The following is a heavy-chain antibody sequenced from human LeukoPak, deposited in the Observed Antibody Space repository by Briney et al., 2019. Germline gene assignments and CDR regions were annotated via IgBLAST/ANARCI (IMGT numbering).Heavy chain of an antibody. CDR2: ISAYNGNT. D-gene: IGHD3-22*01. CDR1: GYTFTSYG. J-gene: IGHJ3*02. CDR3: AREMYYYDSSGYYHAFDI. Sequence: ASVKVSCKASGYTFTSYGISWVRQAPGQGLEWMGWISAYNGNTNYAQKLQGRVTMTTDTSTSTAYMELRSLRSDDTAVYYCAREMYYYDSSGYYHAFDIWGQGTMVTVSS. V-gene: IGHV1-18*01.